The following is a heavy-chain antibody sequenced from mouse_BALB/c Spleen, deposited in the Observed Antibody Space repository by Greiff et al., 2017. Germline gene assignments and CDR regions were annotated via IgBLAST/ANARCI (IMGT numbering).Heavy chain of an antibody. CDR3: AKEGVRRGMDY. V-gene: IGHV5-4*02. CDR1: GFTFSDYY. D-gene: IGHD2-14*01. J-gene: IGHJ4*01. CDR2: ISDGGSYT. Sequence: EVQVVESGGGLVKPGGSLKLSCAASGFTFSDYYMYWVRQTPEKRLEWVATISDGGSYTYYPDSVKGRFTISRDNAKNNLYLQMSSLKSEDTAMYYCAKEGVRRGMDYWGQGTSVTVSS.